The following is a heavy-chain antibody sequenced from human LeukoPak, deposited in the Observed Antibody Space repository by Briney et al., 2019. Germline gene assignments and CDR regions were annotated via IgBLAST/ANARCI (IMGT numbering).Heavy chain of an antibody. J-gene: IGHJ5*02. CDR2: ISSSSRSYI. V-gene: IGHV3-21*01. Sequence: GGSLRLSCAASGFTFSRYTMNWVRQAPGKGLEWVSSISSSSRSYIYYADSVKGRFTISRDNAKNSLYLQMNSLRAADTAVYYCARPYSSSSSGVDPWGQGTLVTVSS. CDR3: ARPYSSSSSGVDP. D-gene: IGHD6-6*01. CDR1: GFTFSRYT.